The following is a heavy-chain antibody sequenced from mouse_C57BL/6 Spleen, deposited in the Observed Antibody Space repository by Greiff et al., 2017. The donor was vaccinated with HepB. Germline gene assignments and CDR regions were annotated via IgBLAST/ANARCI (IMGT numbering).Heavy chain of an antibody. V-gene: IGHV1-81*01. D-gene: IGHD2-3*01. CDR2: IYPRSGNT. Sequence: VQLQQSGAELARPGASVKLSCKASGYTFTSYGISWVKQRTGQGLEWIGEIYPRSGNTDYNEKFKGKATLTADKSSSTAYMALRSLTSADSAVYVGARWAYDGYYPLFAYWGQGTLVTVSA. CDR3: ARWAYDGYYPLFAY. J-gene: IGHJ3*01. CDR1: GYTFTSYG.